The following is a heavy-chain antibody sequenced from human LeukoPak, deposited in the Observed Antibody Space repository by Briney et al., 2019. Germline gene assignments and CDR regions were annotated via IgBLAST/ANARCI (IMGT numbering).Heavy chain of an antibody. D-gene: IGHD1-20*01. J-gene: IGHJ6*02. CDR1: GGSFSGYY. CDR2: INHSGST. Sequence: SETLSLTCAVYGGSFSGYYWSWIRQPPGKRLEWIGEINHSGSTNYNPSLKSRVTISVDTSKNQFSLKLSSVTAADTAVYYCALTSYYYYGMDVWGQGTTVTVSS. CDR3: ALTSYYYYGMDV. V-gene: IGHV4-34*01.